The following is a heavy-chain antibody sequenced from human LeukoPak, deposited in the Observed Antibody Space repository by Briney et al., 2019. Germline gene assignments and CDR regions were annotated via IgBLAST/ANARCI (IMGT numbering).Heavy chain of an antibody. J-gene: IGHJ5*02. D-gene: IGHD3-22*01. CDR1: GFTFSSYG. V-gene: IGHV3-30*02. CDR3: ARDLGQYYDTSDNWFDP. CDR2: IRYDGSNK. Sequence: GGSLRLSCAASGFTFSSYGMHWVRQAPGKGLEWVAFIRYDGSNKYYADSVKGRFTISRDNSKKTLYLQMKSLRAEDTAVYYCARDLGQYYDTSDNWFDPWGQGTLVTVSS.